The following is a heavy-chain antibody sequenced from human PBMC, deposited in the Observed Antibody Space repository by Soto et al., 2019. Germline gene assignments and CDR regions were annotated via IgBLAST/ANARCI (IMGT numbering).Heavy chain of an antibody. D-gene: IGHD1-26*01. Sequence: EVQLLESGGGLVQPGGSLRLSCAASGFTFSSYAMSWVRQAPGQGLEWVSGISGSGGSTYYADSVKGRFTISSDNSKNTLYLQTNSLRAEDTAVYYCAKDRPYSGSYLFDYWGQGTLVTVSS. CDR3: AKDRPYSGSYLFDY. CDR2: ISGSGGST. CDR1: GFTFSSYA. J-gene: IGHJ4*02. V-gene: IGHV3-23*01.